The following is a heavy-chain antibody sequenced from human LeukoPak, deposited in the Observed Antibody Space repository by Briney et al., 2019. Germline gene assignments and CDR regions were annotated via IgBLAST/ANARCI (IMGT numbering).Heavy chain of an antibody. Sequence: SETLSLTCTVSGGSISSYHWSWIRQPPGKGLEWIGYIYYSGSTNYNPSLKSRVTISVDTSKNQFSLKLSSVTAADTAVYYCASVRRRLVSSWFDPWGQGTLVTVSS. CDR2: IYYSGST. J-gene: IGHJ5*02. CDR3: ASVRRRLVSSWFDP. D-gene: IGHD3-9*01. V-gene: IGHV4-59*01. CDR1: GGSISSYH.